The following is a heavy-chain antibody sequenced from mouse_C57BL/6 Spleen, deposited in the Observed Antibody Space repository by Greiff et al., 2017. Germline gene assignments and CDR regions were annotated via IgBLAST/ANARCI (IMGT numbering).Heavy chain of an antibody. D-gene: IGHD1-1*01. CDR2: IYPGDGDT. J-gene: IGHJ4*01. V-gene: IGHV1-82*01. CDR1: GYAFSSSW. Sequence: VQVVESGPELVKPGASVKISCKASGYAFSSSWMNWVKQRPGKGLEWIGRIYPGDGDTNYNGKFKGKATLTADKSSSTAYMQLSSLTSEDSAVYFCARKIFTTDAMDYWGQRTSVTVSS. CDR3: ARKIFTTDAMDY.